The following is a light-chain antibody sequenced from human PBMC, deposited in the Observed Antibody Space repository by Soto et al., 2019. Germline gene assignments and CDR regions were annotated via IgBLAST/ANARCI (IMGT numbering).Light chain of an antibody. CDR3: SSYTISTTYV. CDR2: DVS. V-gene: IGLV2-14*03. CDR1: SSDVGAYNY. J-gene: IGLJ1*01. Sequence: QSVLTQPASVSGSPGQSITISCTGTSSDVGAYNYVSWYQHHPGKAPKLMIYDVSNRPSGISNRFSGSKSGNTASLTISWLPAEDEADYYCSSYTISTTYVFGTGTKVTVL.